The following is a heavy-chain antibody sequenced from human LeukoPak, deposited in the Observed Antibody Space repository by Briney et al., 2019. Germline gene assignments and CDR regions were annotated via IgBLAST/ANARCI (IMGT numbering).Heavy chain of an antibody. D-gene: IGHD4-17*01. V-gene: IGHV4-59*01. CDR2: IYYSGST. CDR3: ARVRKGTVTTTRGYYFDY. J-gene: IGHJ4*02. Sequence: SETLSLTCAVYGGSFSDYYWSWIRQPPGKGLEWIGYIYYSGSTNYNPSLKSRVTISVDTSKNQFSLKLSSVTAADTAVYYCARVRKGTVTTTRGYYFDYWGQGTLVTVSS. CDR1: GGSFSDYY.